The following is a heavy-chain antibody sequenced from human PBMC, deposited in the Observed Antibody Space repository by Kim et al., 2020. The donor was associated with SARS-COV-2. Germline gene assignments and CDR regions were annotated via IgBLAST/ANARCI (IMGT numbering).Heavy chain of an antibody. CDR1: GGSISSGGYY. CDR3: ARVYQWEPPPRVAFDI. J-gene: IGHJ3*02. Sequence: SETLSLTCTVSGGSISSGGYYWSWIRQHPGKGLEWIGYIHYSGSTYYNPSLKSRVTISVDTSKNQFSLKLSSVTAADMAVYYCARVYQWEPPPRVAFDIWGQGTMVTVSS. V-gene: IGHV4-31*03. D-gene: IGHD1-26*01. CDR2: IHYSGST.